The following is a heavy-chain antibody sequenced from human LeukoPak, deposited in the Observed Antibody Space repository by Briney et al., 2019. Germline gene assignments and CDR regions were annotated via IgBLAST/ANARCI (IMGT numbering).Heavy chain of an antibody. D-gene: IGHD6-13*01. CDR2: INPNSGDT. CDR1: GYTFIDHY. CDR3: ARGRYSSSWYLSHNWFDP. Sequence: ASVEVSCKASGYTFIDHYIHWVRQAPGQGLEWMGWINPNSGDTNYAQKFQGWVTMTRDTSISTAYMELSSLRSEDTAVYYCARGRYSSSWYLSHNWFDPWGQGTLVTVSS. J-gene: IGHJ5*02. V-gene: IGHV1-2*04.